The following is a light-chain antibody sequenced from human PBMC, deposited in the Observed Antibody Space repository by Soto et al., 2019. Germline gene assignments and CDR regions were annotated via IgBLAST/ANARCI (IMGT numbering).Light chain of an antibody. CDR2: GNS. J-gene: IGLJ3*02. V-gene: IGLV1-40*01. Sequence: QSVLTQPPSVSGAPGQRVTISCTGSSSNIGAGYDVHWYQQLPGTAPKLLIYGNSNRHSGVPDRFSGSKSGTSASLAITGLQAEDEADYYCKSYDSSLSGWVFGGGTKLTVL. CDR1: SSNIGAGYD. CDR3: KSYDSSLSGWV.